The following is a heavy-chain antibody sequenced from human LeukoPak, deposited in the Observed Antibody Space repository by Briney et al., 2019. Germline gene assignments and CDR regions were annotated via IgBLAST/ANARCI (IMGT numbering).Heavy chain of an antibody. V-gene: IGHV3-15*01. CDR2: IKSKSDGGAT. D-gene: IGHD1-26*01. Sequence: PGGSLRLSCAASGFTFSNAWMSWVRQAPGKGLEWVGRIKSKSDGGATEYAAPAKGRFTISRDDSKNTLYLQMNSLKTEDTAVYYCTTDPRYELLGFNYWGQGTLVTVSS. CDR1: GFTFSNAW. CDR3: TTDPRYELLGFNY. J-gene: IGHJ4*02.